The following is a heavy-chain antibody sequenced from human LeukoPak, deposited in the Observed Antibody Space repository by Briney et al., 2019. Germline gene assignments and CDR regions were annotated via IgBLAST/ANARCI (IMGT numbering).Heavy chain of an antibody. Sequence: GGSLRLSCTASGFTFGDYAMSWFRQAPGRGQEWVGFIRSKAYGGTTEYAASVKRRFNIPRDDYKSIAYVQLNSLKTEDTAVYYWTRVDIVAHKYPSFDYGSQGTLVTVSS. D-gene: IGHD5-12*01. J-gene: IGHJ4*02. V-gene: IGHV3-49*03. CDR1: GFTFGDYA. CDR2: IRSKAYGGTT. CDR3: TRVDIVAHKYPSFDY.